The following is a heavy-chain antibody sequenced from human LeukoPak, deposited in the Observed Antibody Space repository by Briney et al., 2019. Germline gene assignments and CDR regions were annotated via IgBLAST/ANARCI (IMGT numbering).Heavy chain of an antibody. D-gene: IGHD6-6*01. CDR2: INHSGST. V-gene: IGHV4-34*01. Sequence: PSETQSLTCAVYGGSFSGYYWSWIRQPPGKGLEWIGEINHSGSTNYNPSLKSRVTISVDTSKNQFSLKLSSVTAADTAVYYCARSKSADYSSSVLYYFDYWGQGTLVTVSS. J-gene: IGHJ4*02. CDR1: GGSFSGYY. CDR3: ARSKSADYSSSVLYYFDY.